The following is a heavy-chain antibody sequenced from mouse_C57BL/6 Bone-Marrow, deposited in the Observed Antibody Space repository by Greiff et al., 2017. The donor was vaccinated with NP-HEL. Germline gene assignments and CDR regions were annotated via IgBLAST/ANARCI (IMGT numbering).Heavy chain of an antibody. J-gene: IGHJ4*01. Sequence: EVQLQESGPELVKPGASVKIPCKASGYTFTDYNMDWVKQSHGKSLEWIGDINPNNGGTIYNQKFKGKATLTVDKSSSTAYMELRSLTSEDTAVYYCARRVLLLRCAMDYWGQGTSVTVSS. CDR2: INPNNGGT. D-gene: IGHD1-1*01. CDR1: GYTFTDYN. V-gene: IGHV1-18*01. CDR3: ARRVLLLRCAMDY.